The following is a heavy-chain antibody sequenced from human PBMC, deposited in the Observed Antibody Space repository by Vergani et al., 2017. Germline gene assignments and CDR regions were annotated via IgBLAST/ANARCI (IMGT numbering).Heavy chain of an antibody. V-gene: IGHV4-38-2*02. CDR3: ARIYGSSWNEHDAFDI. CDR2: IYHIFIT. Sequence: HLHYSFPLLFNPSYTLSLTCTFSFYSIIIFYYFFFILHPPGNFLECIFSIYHIFITSYNPSLNSLFTISVDTSKNQFSLKLISVTAADTAVYYCARIYGSSWNEHDAFDIWGQGTMVTVSS. D-gene: IGHD6-13*01. J-gene: IGHJ3*02. CDR1: FYSIIIFYY.